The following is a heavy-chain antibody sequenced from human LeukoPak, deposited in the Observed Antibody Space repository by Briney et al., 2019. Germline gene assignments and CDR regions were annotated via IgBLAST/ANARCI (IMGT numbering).Heavy chain of an antibody. D-gene: IGHD3-22*01. Sequence: GGSLRLSCAASGFMFNDYYMSWIRQAPGKGLEWVSYISSSGSIIYYADSVKGRFTISRDNAKNSLNLQMNSLRAEDTAVYYCAREPYYYDSSGYSVDYWGQGTLVTVSS. CDR2: ISSSGSII. J-gene: IGHJ4*02. V-gene: IGHV3-11*01. CDR3: AREPYYYDSSGYSVDY. CDR1: GFMFNDYY.